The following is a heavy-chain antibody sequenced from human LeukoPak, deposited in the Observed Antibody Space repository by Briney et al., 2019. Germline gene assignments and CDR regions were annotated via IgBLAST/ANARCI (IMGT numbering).Heavy chain of an antibody. CDR1: GYTFTSYG. CDR2: ISVYNGNT. V-gene: IGHV1-18*01. J-gene: IGHJ5*02. Sequence: ASVKVSCKASGYTFTSYGISWVRQAPGQGLEWMGWISVYNGNTNYAQKLQGRVTMTTDTSTSTAYMELRSLRSDDTAVYYCARDGSYSSSWGWFDPWGQGTLVTVSS. D-gene: IGHD6-13*01. CDR3: ARDGSYSSSWGWFDP.